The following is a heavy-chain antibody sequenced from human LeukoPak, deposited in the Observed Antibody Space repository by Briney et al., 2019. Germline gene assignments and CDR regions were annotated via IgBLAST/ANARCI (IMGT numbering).Heavy chain of an antibody. D-gene: IGHD4-17*01. CDR3: ARDRTVTTHNDAFDI. CDR1: GFTFSSYS. V-gene: IGHV3-21*01. Sequence: NPGGSLRLSCAASGFTFSSYSMNWVRQAPGKGLEWVSSISSSSSYIYYADSVKGRFTISRDNAKNSLYLQMNSLRAEDTAVYYCARDRTVTTHNDAFDIWGQRTMVTVSS. CDR2: ISSSSSYI. J-gene: IGHJ3*02.